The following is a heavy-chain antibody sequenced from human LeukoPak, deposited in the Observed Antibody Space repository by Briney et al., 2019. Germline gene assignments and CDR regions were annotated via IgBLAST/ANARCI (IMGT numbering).Heavy chain of an antibody. CDR2: IKQDGSDT. CDR1: GFTFSSYS. V-gene: IGHV3-7*01. CDR3: ARAHYCSSTSCYPLFGY. D-gene: IGHD2-2*01. Sequence: GGSLRLSCAASGFTFSSYSMNWVRQAPVKGLEWVANIKQDGSDTYCVDSVKGRFTISRDNAKNSLYLQMNSLRAEDTAVYYCARAHYCSSTSCYPLFGYWGQGTLVTVSS. J-gene: IGHJ4*02.